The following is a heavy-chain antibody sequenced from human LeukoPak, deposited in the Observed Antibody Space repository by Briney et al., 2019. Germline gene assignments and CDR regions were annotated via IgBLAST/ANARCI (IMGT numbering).Heavy chain of an antibody. CDR1: GGSISSYY. V-gene: IGHV4-59*12. CDR3: ARDRGRDGYNSLWFDP. J-gene: IGHJ5*02. CDR2: IYYSGST. D-gene: IGHD5-24*01. Sequence: SETLSLTCTVSGGSISSYYWSWIRQPPGKGLEWIGYIYYSGSTNYNPSLKSRVTISVDTSKNQFSLKLSSVTAADTAVYYCARDRGRDGYNSLWFDPWGQGTLVTVSS.